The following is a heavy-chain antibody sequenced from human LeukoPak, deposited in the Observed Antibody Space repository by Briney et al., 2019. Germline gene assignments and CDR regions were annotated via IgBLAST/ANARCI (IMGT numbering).Heavy chain of an antibody. CDR2: IDHSGST. Sequence: PSETLSLTCAVQGASLRGSYWSWIRQPPGKGLQWIGQIDHSGSTHSIPSLKSRVTISLDTSQSQVSLKVNSVTAADTAVYFCARGGNGWYFDLWGRGTLVTVSS. CDR3: ARGGNGWYFDL. J-gene: IGHJ2*01. D-gene: IGHD1-14*01. V-gene: IGHV4-34*01. CDR1: GASLRGSY.